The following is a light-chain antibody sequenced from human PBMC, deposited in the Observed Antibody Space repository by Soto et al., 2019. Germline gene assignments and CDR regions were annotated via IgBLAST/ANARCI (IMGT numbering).Light chain of an antibody. V-gene: IGLV1-40*01. Sequence: QSVLTQPPSVSGAPGQTVTISCTGGSSNIGAGFDVHWYQQLPGTAPKLLIYGYINRPSGVPDRFSGSKSGTSASLAISGLQAEDEADYYCQSYDSTLSGVVFGGGTKLTVL. CDR3: QSYDSTLSGVV. CDR1: SSNIGAGFD. J-gene: IGLJ2*01. CDR2: GYI.